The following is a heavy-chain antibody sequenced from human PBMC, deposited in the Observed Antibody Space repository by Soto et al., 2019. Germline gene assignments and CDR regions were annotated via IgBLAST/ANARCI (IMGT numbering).Heavy chain of an antibody. Sequence: GGSLRLSCAASGFTFSSYAMHWVRQAPGEGLEWVAVISYDGSNKYYADSVKGRFTVSRDNSKNTLYLQMNNLRPGDTAVYYCATEDVTAAGKTPHIWGLGNLVTVSS. J-gene: IGHJ4*02. V-gene: IGHV3-30-3*01. CDR2: ISYDGSNK. D-gene: IGHD6-13*01. CDR1: GFTFSSYA. CDR3: ATEDVTAAGKTPHI.